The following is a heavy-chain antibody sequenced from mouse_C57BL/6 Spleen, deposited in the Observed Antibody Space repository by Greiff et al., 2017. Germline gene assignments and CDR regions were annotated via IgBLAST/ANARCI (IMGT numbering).Heavy chain of an antibody. CDR2: LNPSTGGT. V-gene: IGHV1-42*01. J-gene: IGHJ3*01. CDR1: GYSFTGYY. Sequence: VQLQQSGPELVKPGASVKISCKASGYSFTGYYMNWVKQSPEKSLEWIGELNPSTGGTTYNQKFKAKATLTVDKSSSTAYMQLKSLTSEDSAVYYCARTDYGSSFAYWGQGTLVTVSA. CDR3: ARTDYGSSFAY. D-gene: IGHD1-1*01.